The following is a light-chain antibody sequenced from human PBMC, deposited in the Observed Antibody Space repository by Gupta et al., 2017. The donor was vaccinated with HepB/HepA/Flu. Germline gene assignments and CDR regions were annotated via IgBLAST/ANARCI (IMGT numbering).Light chain of an antibody. CDR3: QSADSSGSYPVV. CDR2: KDN. Sequence: SSELTQPPSVSVSPGQTARIPCSGDAWSKQYVHCYQHKPGQAPVLVIFKDNERPSGIPERFSGSSSGTTVTLTISGVQAEDEADYYCQSADSSGSYPVVFGGGTKLTVL. V-gene: IGLV3-25*03. CDR1: AWSKQY. J-gene: IGLJ2*01.